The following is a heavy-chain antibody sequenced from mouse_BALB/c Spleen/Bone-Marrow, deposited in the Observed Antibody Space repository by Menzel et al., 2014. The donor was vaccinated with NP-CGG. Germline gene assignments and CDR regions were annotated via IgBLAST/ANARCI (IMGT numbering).Heavy chain of an antibody. V-gene: IGHV10-1*01. J-gene: IGHJ4*01. D-gene: IGHD2-4*01. CDR2: ISSKSTNYTT. CDR3: VRQDYDYPMDY. CDR1: GFTFNIYA. Sequence: EVKLMESGGGLVQPKGSLKLSCAASGFTFNIYAMNWVRQAPRKGLEWVARISSKSTNYTTCYADSVKDRFTISSDDSQNMLYLQMNNVKTEDTAIYYCVRQDYDYPMDYWGQGTSVTVSS.